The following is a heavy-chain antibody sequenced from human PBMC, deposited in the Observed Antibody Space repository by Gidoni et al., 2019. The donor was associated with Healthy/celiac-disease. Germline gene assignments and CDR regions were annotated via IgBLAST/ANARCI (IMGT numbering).Heavy chain of an antibody. V-gene: IGHV1-18*01. D-gene: IGHD3-9*01. CDR1: GYSFAYYG. CDR2: ISVYNGNT. J-gene: IGHJ6*02. Sequence: QVQLVQSGAEVKKPGASVKVSCKASGYSFAYYGINWVRQAPGQGLEWMGWISVYNGNTNYAQKLQGRVTMTTDTSTSTAYMELRSLRSDDTAVYYCARGILTGIDYYYYGLDVWGQGTTVTVSS. CDR3: ARGILTGIDYYYYGLDV.